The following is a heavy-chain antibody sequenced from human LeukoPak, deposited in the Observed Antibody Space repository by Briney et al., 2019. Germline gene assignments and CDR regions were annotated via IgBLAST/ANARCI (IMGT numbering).Heavy chain of an antibody. CDR2: IYSGGST. V-gene: IGHV3-53*01. CDR1: GFTVSSNY. CDR3: AKGVTGFNYYFDY. J-gene: IGHJ4*02. D-gene: IGHD1-20*01. Sequence: PGGSLRLSCAASGFTVSSNYMSWVRQAPGEGLEWVSVIYSGGSTYYPDSVKGRFTISRDNSKNTLYLQMNSLRAEDTAVYYCAKGVTGFNYYFDYWGQGTLVTVSS.